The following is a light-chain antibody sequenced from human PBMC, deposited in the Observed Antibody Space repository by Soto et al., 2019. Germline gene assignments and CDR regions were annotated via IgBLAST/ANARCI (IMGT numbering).Light chain of an antibody. J-gene: IGKJ1*01. CDR3: QQYNGVFT. V-gene: IGKV1-5*03. CDR1: QSISSW. Sequence: DIQMTQSPSTLSASVGDRVTITCRARQSISSWLAWYQQKPGKAPKLLIYKASSLESGVPSRFSGSGSGTEFTLTISSLQPDDFATHYCQQYNGVFTFGQGTKVEIK. CDR2: KAS.